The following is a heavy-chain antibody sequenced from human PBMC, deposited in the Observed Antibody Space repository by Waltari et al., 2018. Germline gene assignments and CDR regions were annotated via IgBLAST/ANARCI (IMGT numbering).Heavy chain of an antibody. CDR1: GFTFSSYW. CDR2: IRQGGSEI. Sequence: EVQLVESGGGLVQPGGSLRLSCAASGFTFSSYWMNWVRQAPGKGMEGVAKIRQGGSEIYYVDSVKGRFTISRDNAKNSLYLQMNSLRAEDTAVYYCVRGGGHDYGNRHLDPWGQGTLVTVSS. J-gene: IGHJ5*02. V-gene: IGHV3-7*03. D-gene: IGHD4-17*01. CDR3: VRGGGHDYGNRHLDP.